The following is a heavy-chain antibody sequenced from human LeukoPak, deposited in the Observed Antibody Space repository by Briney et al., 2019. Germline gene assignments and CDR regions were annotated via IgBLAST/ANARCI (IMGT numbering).Heavy chain of an antibody. CDR3: ASQRITKEWGYYYYMDV. CDR1: GGSISSGSYY. Sequence: SSETLSLTCTVSGGSISSGSYYWSWIRQPAGKGLEWIGRIYTSGSTNYNPSLKSRVTISVDTSKNQFSLKLSSVTAADTAVYYCASQRITKEWGYYYYMDVWGKGTTVTVSS. V-gene: IGHV4-61*02. J-gene: IGHJ6*03. D-gene: IGHD3-10*01. CDR2: IYTSGST.